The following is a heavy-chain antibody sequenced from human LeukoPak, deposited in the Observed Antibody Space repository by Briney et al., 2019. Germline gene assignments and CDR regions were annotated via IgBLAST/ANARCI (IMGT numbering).Heavy chain of an antibody. J-gene: IGHJ4*02. CDR1: GSTFSSHT. V-gene: IGHV3-48*04. Sequence: GGSLRLSCAASGSTFSSHTMNWVRQAPGKGLEWVSYISSISSVIYYADSVKGRFTISRDNAKNSLYLQMNSLRAEDTAVYYCARNLPAADYWGQRTLVTVSS. CDR3: ARNLPAADY. CDR2: ISSISSVI. D-gene: IGHD2-2*01.